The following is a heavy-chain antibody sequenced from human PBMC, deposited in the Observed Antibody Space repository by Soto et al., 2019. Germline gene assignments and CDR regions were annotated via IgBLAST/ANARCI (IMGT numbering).Heavy chain of an antibody. V-gene: IGHV4-59*01. CDR3: VRFGPPTSPQWYFDL. Sequence: QVQLQESGPGLVKPSETLSLTCTVSGGSMNDYYWNWIRQSPGKGLEWIGYILYSGSTNYNPSLKSRVTMSVDTSKLHFSLKMSSVTVADTAIYYCVRFGPPTSPQWYFDLWGRGTLVNVSS. CDR2: ILYSGST. D-gene: IGHD3-16*01. CDR1: GGSMNDYY. J-gene: IGHJ2*01.